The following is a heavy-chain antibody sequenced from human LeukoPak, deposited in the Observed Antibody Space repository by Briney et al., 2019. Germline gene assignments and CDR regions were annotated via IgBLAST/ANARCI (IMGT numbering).Heavy chain of an antibody. CDR2: INGGGNTT. J-gene: IGHJ6*03. CDR3: TKELHVAVAVADYYYFYRDV. V-gene: IGHV3-23*01. D-gene: IGHD6-19*01. CDR1: GFAFSSFA. Sequence: GGSLRLSCAASGFAFSSFAMGWVRQSPGKGLEWLSTINGGGNTTFYSDSVKGRFTISRDNSKNTLYLHMDSLRPDDTATYYCTKELHVAVAVADYYYFYRDVWGRGTAVTVSS.